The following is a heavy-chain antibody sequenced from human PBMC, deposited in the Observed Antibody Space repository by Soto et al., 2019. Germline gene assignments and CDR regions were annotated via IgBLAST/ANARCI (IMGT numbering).Heavy chain of an antibody. CDR2: ISWDGGKT. V-gene: IGHV3-43*01. CDR3: AKDRAAVTGAYYYYAMDV. CDR1: GFTFDDYT. J-gene: IGHJ6*02. Sequence: LGGSLRLSCAASGFTFDDYTMHWVRQGPGKSLEWVSLISWDGGKTYYADSVKGRFTISRDNSKNSLHLQMNSLTTEDSASYYCAKDRAAVTGAYYYYAMDVWGQGT. D-gene: IGHD6-19*01.